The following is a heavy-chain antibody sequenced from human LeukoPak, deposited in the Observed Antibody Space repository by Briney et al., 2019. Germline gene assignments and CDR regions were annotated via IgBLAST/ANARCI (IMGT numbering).Heavy chain of an antibody. CDR3: ARDPSSSWIRGDFDY. CDR2: ISAYNGNT. Sequence: ASVKVSCKASGYTFTSYGISWVRQAPGQGLEWMGWISAYNGNTNYAQKLQGRVTMTTDTSTSTAYMELRSLRSDDTAVYYCARDPSSSWIRGDFDYWGQGTLVTVSS. V-gene: IGHV1-18*01. CDR1: GYTFTSYG. J-gene: IGHJ4*02. D-gene: IGHD6-13*01.